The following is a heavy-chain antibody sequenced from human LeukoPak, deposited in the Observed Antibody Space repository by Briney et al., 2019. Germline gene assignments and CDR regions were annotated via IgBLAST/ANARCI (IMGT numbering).Heavy chain of an antibody. CDR1: GFTFSSYS. V-gene: IGHV3-21*04. J-gene: IGHJ4*02. Sequence: GGSLRLSGAASGFTFSSYSMNWVRQAPGKGLEWVSSISGGSAYIYYADSVKGRFTISRDYAKNTLSLQMNSLRVEDTAVYYCAKDRGSGWPQFDYWGQGTLVTVSS. D-gene: IGHD6-19*01. CDR2: ISGGSAYI. CDR3: AKDRGSGWPQFDY.